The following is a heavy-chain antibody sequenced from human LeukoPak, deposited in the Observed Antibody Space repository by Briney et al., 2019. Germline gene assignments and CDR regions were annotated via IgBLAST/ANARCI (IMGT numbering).Heavy chain of an antibody. D-gene: IGHD3-16*01. J-gene: IGHJ3*02. CDR3: ARDQLGDAGDI. V-gene: IGHV4-59*07. Sequence: PSDTLSLTCTVSGGSFSNYYGTWIRRSPGRGVEWGVYIFYSGDTNINTPLKSRVTLSLDTSKNQFSLRLNAVTAAGQGLYYCARDQLGDAGDIWGQGTMVTVSS. CDR1: GGSFSNYY. CDR2: IFYSGDT.